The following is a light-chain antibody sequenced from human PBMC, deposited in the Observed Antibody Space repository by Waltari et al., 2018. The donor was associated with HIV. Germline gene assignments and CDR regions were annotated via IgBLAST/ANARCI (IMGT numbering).Light chain of an antibody. J-gene: IGKJ1*01. V-gene: IGKV4-1*01. CDR1: QSVLYSANNQNY. CDR3: QQFYSDLWT. CDR2: WAS. Sequence: DIVMTQSPDSLAVSLGERATINCKSSQSVLYSANNQNYLAWYQQKPGQPPKLLIYWASTRESGVPYRFSGSGSGTDFTLTISSLQAADVAVYYCQQFYSDLWTFGQGTKVEIK.